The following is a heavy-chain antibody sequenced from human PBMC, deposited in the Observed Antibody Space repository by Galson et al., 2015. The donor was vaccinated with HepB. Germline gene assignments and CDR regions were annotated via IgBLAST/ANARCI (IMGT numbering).Heavy chain of an antibody. J-gene: IGHJ4*02. CDR3: SRGGGALDY. CDR2: IKSKADGGTT. CDR1: GFTFNNAW. V-gene: IGHV3-15*01. Sequence: SLRLSCAASGFTFNNAWMSWVRQAPGKGLEWVGRIKSKADGGTTDYAAPVKGRFTISRDDSKNTLYLQMNSLKTEDIAVYYCSRGGGALDYWGQGTLVTVSS. D-gene: IGHD2-21*01.